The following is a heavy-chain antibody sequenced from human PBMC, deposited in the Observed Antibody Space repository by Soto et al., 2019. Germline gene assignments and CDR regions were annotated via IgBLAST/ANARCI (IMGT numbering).Heavy chain of an antibody. V-gene: IGHV3-15*07. D-gene: IGHD1-26*01. Sequence: PGGSLRLSCAASGFTFSNAWMNWVRQAPGKGLEWVGRIKSKTDGGTTDYAAPVKGRFTISRDDSKNTLYLQMNSLKTEDTAVYYCTAIVGATFYYYYYGMDVWGQATTVTVSS. J-gene: IGHJ6*02. CDR1: GFTFSNAW. CDR3: TAIVGATFYYYYYGMDV. CDR2: IKSKTDGGTT.